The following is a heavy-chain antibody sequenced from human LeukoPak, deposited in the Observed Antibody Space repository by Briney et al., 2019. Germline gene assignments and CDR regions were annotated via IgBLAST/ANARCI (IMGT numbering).Heavy chain of an antibody. CDR1: GFTFSDFW. CDR2: IKQDGSEK. J-gene: IGHJ4*02. D-gene: IGHD6-19*01. Sequence: PGGSLRPSCAASGFTFSDFWISWVPQPPGKGLEWGANIKQDGSEKYYVDSVKGRFTISRDNAKNSLYLQMNSLRAEDTAVYYCAGSSGWARYFDYWGQGTLVTVSS. CDR3: AGSSGWARYFDY. V-gene: IGHV3-7*05.